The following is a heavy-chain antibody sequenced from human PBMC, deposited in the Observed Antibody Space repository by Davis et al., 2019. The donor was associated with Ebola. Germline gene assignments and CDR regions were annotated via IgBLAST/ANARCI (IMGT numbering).Heavy chain of an antibody. J-gene: IGHJ5*02. V-gene: IGHV1-8*01. CDR1: GYTFTSYD. CDR2: MNPNSGNT. CDR3: ARGKWFDP. Sequence: AASVKVSCKASGYTFTSYDINWVRQATGQGLEWMGWMNPNSGNTGYAQKFQGGVTMTRNTSISTAYMELSSLRFDDTAVYYCARGKWFDPWGQGTLVSVTS.